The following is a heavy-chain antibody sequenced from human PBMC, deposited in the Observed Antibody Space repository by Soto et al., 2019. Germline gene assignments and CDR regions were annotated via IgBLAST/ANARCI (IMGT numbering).Heavy chain of an antibody. J-gene: IGHJ5*02. D-gene: IGHD3-10*01. CDR1: GGSITGRDYY. CDR3: AKAVRFGELLDWFDP. Sequence: QVQLQESGPGLVKPSQTLSLTCAVSGGSITGRDYYWSWMRQHPGKGLEWIGYIYYSGSTYYNPSLTSRVTISLDTSKNQFSLKLSCVTAADTAVYYSAKAVRFGELLDWFDPWGQGTLVTVSS. V-gene: IGHV4-31*11. CDR2: IYYSGST.